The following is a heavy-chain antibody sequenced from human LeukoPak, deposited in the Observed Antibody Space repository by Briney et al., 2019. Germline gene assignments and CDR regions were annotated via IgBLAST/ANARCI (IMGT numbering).Heavy chain of an antibody. D-gene: IGHD5-24*01. V-gene: IGHV3-30-3*01. J-gene: IGHJ4*02. CDR1: GFTLSSYP. Sequence: GGSLRLSCAASGFTLSSYPMHWVRQAPGKGLEWLAVIAYDGSITLYTDSVKGRFTISRDSSKNTLYLQMSSLRAEDTAVYYCAERWLQIDYWGQGTLVTVSS. CDR2: IAYDGSIT. CDR3: AERWLQIDY.